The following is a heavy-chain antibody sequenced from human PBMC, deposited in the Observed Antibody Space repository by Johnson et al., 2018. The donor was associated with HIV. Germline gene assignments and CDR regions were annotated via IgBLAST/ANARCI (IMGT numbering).Heavy chain of an antibody. CDR1: EFTVSSNY. D-gene: IGHD1-26*01. J-gene: IGHJ3*02. V-gene: IGHV3-7*01. CDR2: IQQDGSER. CDR3: AKVLKAGGRMNDGFDI. Sequence: VQLVESGGGLIQPGGSLRLSCAASEFTVSSNYMNWVRQAPGKGLEWVANIQQDGSERYYVDPVKGRFTISRDNSKNTLYLQMNSLRAEDTAVYYCAKVLKAGGRMNDGFDIWGQGTLVTVSS.